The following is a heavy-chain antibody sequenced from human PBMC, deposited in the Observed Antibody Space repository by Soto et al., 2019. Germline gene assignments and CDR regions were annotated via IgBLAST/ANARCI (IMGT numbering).Heavy chain of an antibody. CDR3: AKGSQMWTPDY. V-gene: IGHV3-21*01. J-gene: IGHJ4*02. CDR1: GFTLSSYS. CDR2: ISSSSTYI. Sequence: GGSLRLSCAASGFTLSSYSMNWVRQAPGKGLEWVSSISSSSTYIYYADSVKGRFTISRDNAKNSVYLQMNSLRAEDTAVYYCAKGSQMWTPDYWGQGTLVTVSS. D-gene: IGHD2-21*01.